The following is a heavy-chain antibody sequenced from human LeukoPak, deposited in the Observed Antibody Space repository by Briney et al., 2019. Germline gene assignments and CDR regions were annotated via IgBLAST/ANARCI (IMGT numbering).Heavy chain of an antibody. D-gene: IGHD5-18*01. CDR2: INHSGST. Sequence: PSETLSLTCAVSGDSISNTNWCSWVRQTPGKGLEWIGEINHSGSTNYNPSLKSRVTISVDTSKNQFSLKLSSVTAADTAVYYCARDPGGYSYGMTLLGVWGKGTTVTVSS. V-gene: IGHV4-4*02. CDR3: ARDPGGYSYGMTLLGV. CDR1: GDSISNTNW. J-gene: IGHJ6*04.